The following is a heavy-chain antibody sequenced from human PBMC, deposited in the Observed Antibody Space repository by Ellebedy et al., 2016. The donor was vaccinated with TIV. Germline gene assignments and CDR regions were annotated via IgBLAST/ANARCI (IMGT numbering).Heavy chain of an antibody. V-gene: IGHV4-61*01. Sequence: SETLSLXCTVSGGSVSSGSYYWSWIRQPPGKGLEWIGYIYYSGSTNYNPSLKSRVTISVDTSKNQFSLKLSSVTAADTAVYYCARHKGYYYYGMDVWGQGTTVTVSS. J-gene: IGHJ6*02. CDR1: GGSVSSGSYY. CDR3: ARHKGYYYYGMDV. CDR2: IYYSGST.